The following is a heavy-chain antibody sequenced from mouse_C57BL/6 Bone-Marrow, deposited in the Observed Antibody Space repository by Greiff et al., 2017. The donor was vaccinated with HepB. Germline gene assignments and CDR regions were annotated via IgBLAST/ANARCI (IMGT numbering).Heavy chain of an antibody. D-gene: IGHD1-1*01. CDR3: ARRTYYGSSYEGYAMDY. Sequence: EVKLLESGPGMVKPSQSLSLTCTVTGYSITSGYDWHWIRHFPGNKLEWMGYISYSGSTNYNPSLKSRISITHDTSKNHFFLKLNSVTTEDTATYYCARRTYYGSSYEGYAMDYWGQGTSVTVSS. V-gene: IGHV3-1*01. CDR2: ISYSGST. CDR1: GYSITSGYD. J-gene: IGHJ4*01.